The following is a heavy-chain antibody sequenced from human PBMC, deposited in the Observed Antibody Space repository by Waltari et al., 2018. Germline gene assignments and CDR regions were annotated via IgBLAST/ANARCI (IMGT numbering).Heavy chain of an antibody. CDR2: ISGNDVSI. CDR1: GFSFSHYA. CDR3: ARDLIAAGPKLDS. V-gene: IGHV3-23*01. J-gene: IGHJ4*02. Sequence: EAQLLESGGGLVQPGGSLRVSCAASGFSFSHYAMSWVRQAPGKGLEGVALISGNDVSIYYADSVKGRFTISRDNSKNTLYLQMNSLRADDTAVYYCARDLIAAGPKLDSWGQGTLVTVSS. D-gene: IGHD6-13*01.